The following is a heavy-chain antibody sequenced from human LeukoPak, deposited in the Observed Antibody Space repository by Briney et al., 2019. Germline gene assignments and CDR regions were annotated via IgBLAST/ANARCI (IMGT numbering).Heavy chain of an antibody. D-gene: IGHD3-3*01. CDR1: GYTFTGYY. CDR2: INPNSGGT. V-gene: IGHV1-2*02. CDR3: ARGGPTIFGVVIMPYYYYGMDV. J-gene: IGHJ6*02. Sequence: GASVKVSCKASGYTFTGYYMHWVRQAPGQGLEWMGWINPNSGGTNYAQKFQGRVTMTRDTSISTAYMELSRLRSDDTAVYYCARGGPTIFGVVIMPYYYYGMDVWGQGITVTVSS.